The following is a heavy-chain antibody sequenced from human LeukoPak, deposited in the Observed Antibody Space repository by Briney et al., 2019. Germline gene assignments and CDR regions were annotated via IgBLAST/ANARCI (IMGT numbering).Heavy chain of an antibody. D-gene: IGHD4-11*01. Sequence: PSETLSLTCAVSGGSISSSNWWSWVRQPPGKGLEWIGEIYHSGSTNYNPSLKSRVTISVDKSKNQFSLKLSSVTAADTAVYYCAREGDRKDSPGRLYYYGMDVWGQGTTVTVSS. V-gene: IGHV4-4*02. CDR1: GGSISSSNW. CDR2: IYHSGST. CDR3: AREGDRKDSPGRLYYYGMDV. J-gene: IGHJ6*02.